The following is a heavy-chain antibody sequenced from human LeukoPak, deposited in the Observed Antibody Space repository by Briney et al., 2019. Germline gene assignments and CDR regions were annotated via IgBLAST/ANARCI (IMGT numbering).Heavy chain of an antibody. CDR3: ARGRWLDF. D-gene: IGHD6-19*01. Sequence: GGSLRLSCATSGFTFTDYRMGWVRQAPGKGPEWVANVKEDGSEKYYVDSVKGRFTVSRDNAKNSLYLQMNSLRVEDTAVYYCARGRWLDFRGQGTLVTVSS. CDR1: GFTFTDYR. V-gene: IGHV3-7*01. J-gene: IGHJ4*02. CDR2: VKEDGSEK.